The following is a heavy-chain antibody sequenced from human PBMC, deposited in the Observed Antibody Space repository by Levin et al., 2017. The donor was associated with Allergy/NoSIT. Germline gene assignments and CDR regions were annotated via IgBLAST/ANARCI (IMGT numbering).Heavy chain of an antibody. CDR1: GFIFDNYG. V-gene: IGHV3-20*01. CDR3: ARVVYSGSSYSFDY. J-gene: IGHJ4*02. CDR2: INWNGGST. D-gene: IGHD1-26*01. Sequence: GGSLRLSCAASGFIFDNYGMSWVRQAPGKGLEWVSGINWNGGSTGYADSVKGRFTISRDNAKNSLYLQMNSLGAEDTALYHCARVVYSGSSYSFDYWGQGTLVTVSS.